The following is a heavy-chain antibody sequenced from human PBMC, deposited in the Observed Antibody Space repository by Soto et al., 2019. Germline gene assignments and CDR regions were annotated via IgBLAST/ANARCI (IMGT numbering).Heavy chain of an antibody. V-gene: IGHV3-9*01. D-gene: IGHD3-16*01. CDR2: INWKSDI. J-gene: IGHJ4*02. CDR3: AISQGRGGRTTFIY. CDR1: GFTFDDNA. Sequence: PGGSLRLSCAVSGFTFDDNAMHWVRQAPEKGLEWVSGINWKSDIGYADSVNGRFTISRDNAENSLYLQMNSLRAEDTALYYCAISQGRGGRTTFIYWGQGTQVTVSS.